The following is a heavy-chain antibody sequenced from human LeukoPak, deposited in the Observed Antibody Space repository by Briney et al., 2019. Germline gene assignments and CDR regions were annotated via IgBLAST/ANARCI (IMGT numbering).Heavy chain of an antibody. CDR3: AKDKYSYGYNFDY. Sequence: VGSLRLSCAASGFTFDDYAMHWVRQAPGKGLEWVSLISGDGDSTYYADSVKGRFTISRDNSKNSLHLQMNSLRTEDTALFYCAKDKYSYGYNFDYWGQGTLVTVSS. J-gene: IGHJ4*02. CDR1: GFTFDDYA. V-gene: IGHV3-43*02. D-gene: IGHD5-18*01. CDR2: ISGDGDST.